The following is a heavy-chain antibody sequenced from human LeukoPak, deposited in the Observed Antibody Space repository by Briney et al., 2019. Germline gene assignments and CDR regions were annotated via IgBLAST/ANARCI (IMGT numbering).Heavy chain of an antibody. CDR2: ISYDGSNK. J-gene: IGHJ4*02. CDR3: ARGARKGDDYGGFFDY. CDR1: GFTVTTNY. Sequence: GESLRLSCAASGFTVTTNYMSWVRQAPGKGLEWVAVISYDGSNKYYADSVKGRFTISRDNSKNTLYLQMNSLRAEDTAVYYCARGARKGDDYGGFFDYWGQGTLVPISS. D-gene: IGHD4-23*01. V-gene: IGHV3-30*03.